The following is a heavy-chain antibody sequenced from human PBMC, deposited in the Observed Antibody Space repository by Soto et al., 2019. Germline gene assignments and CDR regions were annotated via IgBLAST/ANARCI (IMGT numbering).Heavy chain of an antibody. J-gene: IGHJ4*02. CDR2: INHSGST. D-gene: IGHD1-7*01. CDR1: GGSFSGYY. CDR3: ARVRISNWNYRTHFDY. V-gene: IGHV4-34*01. Sequence: SETLSLTCAVYGGSFSGYYWSWIRQPPGKGLEWIGEINHSGSTNYNPSLKSRVTISVDTSKNQFSLKLSSVTAADTAVYYCARVRISNWNYRTHFDYWGQGTLVTVSS.